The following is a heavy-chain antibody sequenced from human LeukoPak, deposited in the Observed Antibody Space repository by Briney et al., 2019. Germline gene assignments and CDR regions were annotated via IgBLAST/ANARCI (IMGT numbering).Heavy chain of an antibody. CDR3: ARLLDNDISGDPDTFDV. CDR1: GGSLSGHY. J-gene: IGHJ3*01. V-gene: IGHV4-59*11. D-gene: IGHD3-22*01. CDR2: VSYTGRT. Sequence: SETLSLTCTVSGGSLSGHYWRGIRQPPGKRLEWIGYVSYTGRTKYNPSLQSRVTISIDTSKSQFSLKLTSVTPADTAVYSCARLLDNDISGDPDTFDVWGQGTTVIVSS.